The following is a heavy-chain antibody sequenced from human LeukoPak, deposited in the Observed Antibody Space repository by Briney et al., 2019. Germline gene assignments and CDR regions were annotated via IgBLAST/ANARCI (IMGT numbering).Heavy chain of an antibody. CDR2: IYYSGST. Sequence: SETLSLTCTVSGGSISSYYWSWIRQPPGKGLEWVGYIYYSGSTNYNPSLKSRVTISVDTSKNQFSLKLSSVTAADTAVYYCARTMYYYGSGDSDYWGQGTLVTVSS. D-gene: IGHD3-10*01. CDR3: ARTMYYYGSGDSDY. V-gene: IGHV4-59*01. J-gene: IGHJ4*02. CDR1: GGSISSYY.